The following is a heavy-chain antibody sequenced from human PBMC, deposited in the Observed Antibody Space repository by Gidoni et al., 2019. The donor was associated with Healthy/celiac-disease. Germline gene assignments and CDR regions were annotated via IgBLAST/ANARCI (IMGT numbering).Heavy chain of an antibody. CDR3: ARPLTIFGVAPWDY. J-gene: IGHJ4*02. V-gene: IGHV4-39*01. Sequence: QLQLQESGPGLVKPSETLSLTCTVSGGSISSSRYYWGWIRQPPGKGLEWIGSIYYSGSTYYNPSLKSRVTISVDTSKNQFSLKLSSVTAADTAVYYCARPLTIFGVAPWDYWGQGTLVTVSS. CDR2: IYYSGST. CDR1: GGSISSSRYY. D-gene: IGHD3-3*01.